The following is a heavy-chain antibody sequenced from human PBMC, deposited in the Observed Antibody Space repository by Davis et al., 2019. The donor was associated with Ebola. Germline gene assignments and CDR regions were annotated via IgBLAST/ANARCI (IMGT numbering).Heavy chain of an antibody. Sequence: ASVKVSCKASGYTFTSYAMHWVRQAPGQRLEWMGWINAGNGNTKYSQKFQGRVTITRDTSASTAYMELSSLRSEDTAVYYCAGGYSVSGGAFDIWGQGTMVTVSS. V-gene: IGHV1-3*01. J-gene: IGHJ3*02. CDR2: INAGNGNT. D-gene: IGHD5/OR15-5a*01. CDR3: AGGYSVSGGAFDI. CDR1: GYTFTSYA.